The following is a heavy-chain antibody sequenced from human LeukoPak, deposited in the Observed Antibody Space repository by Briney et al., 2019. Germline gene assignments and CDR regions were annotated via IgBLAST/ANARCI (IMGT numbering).Heavy chain of an antibody. CDR1: GFTFSSYA. J-gene: IGHJ6*02. Sequence: PGGSLRLSCAASGFTFSSYAMSWVRQAPGKGLEWVSAISGSGGSTYYADSVKGRFTISRDNSKNTLYLQMNSLRAEDTAVYYCAKERGYSCGYGPGYYGMDVWGQGTTVTVSS. V-gene: IGHV3-23*01. CDR2: ISGSGGST. CDR3: AKERGYSCGYGPGYYGMDV. D-gene: IGHD5-18*01.